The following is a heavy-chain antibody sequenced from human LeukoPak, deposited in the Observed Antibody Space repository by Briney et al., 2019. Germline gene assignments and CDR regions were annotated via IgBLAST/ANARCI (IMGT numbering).Heavy chain of an antibody. V-gene: IGHV3-33*01. CDR1: RFTFSSYA. CDR3: ARSGSGSYAFDI. J-gene: IGHJ3*02. CDR2: IWYDGSNK. D-gene: IGHD3-10*01. Sequence: GRSLRLSCVASRFTFSSYAMHWVRQAPGKGLEWVAVIWYDGSNKYYADSVKGRFTISRDNSKNTLYLQMNSLRAEDTAVYYCARSGSGSYAFDIWGQGTMVTISS.